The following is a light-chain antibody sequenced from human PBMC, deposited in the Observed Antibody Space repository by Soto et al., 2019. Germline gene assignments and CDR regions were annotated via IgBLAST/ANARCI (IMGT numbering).Light chain of an antibody. CDR2: GAS. CDR1: QSVRSN. J-gene: IGKJ5*01. V-gene: IGKV3-15*01. CDR3: QHYNNWPPIT. Sequence: EIVLTQSPGTLSLSLGERATLSCRASQSVRSNLAWYQQKPGQAPRLLIYGASTRATGIPARFSGSGSGTEFTLTISSLQSEDFAVYYCQHYNNWPPITFGQGTRREIK.